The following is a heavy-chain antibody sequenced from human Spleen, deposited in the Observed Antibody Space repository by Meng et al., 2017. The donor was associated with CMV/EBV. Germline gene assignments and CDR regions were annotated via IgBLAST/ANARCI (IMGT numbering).Heavy chain of an antibody. CDR2: IYDSGST. J-gene: IGHJ4*02. D-gene: IGHD3-22*01. CDR1: GGSISSYY. CDR3: ARTHYDRSGYFPNYFDY. V-gene: IGHV4-59*01. Sequence: ESLKISCTVSGGSISSYYWSWIRQAPGKGLEWIGYIYDSGSTNYNPSLKSRVSIPVDTSKTQFSLKLSSVTTVDTAVYYCARTHYDRSGYFPNYFDYWGQGTQVTVSS.